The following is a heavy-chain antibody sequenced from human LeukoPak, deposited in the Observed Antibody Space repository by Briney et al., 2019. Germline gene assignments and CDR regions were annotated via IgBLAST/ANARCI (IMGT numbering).Heavy chain of an antibody. D-gene: IGHD3-3*01. CDR1: GFTFSGFD. Sequence: GGSLRLSCAASGFTFSGFDMNWVRQAPGKGLEWVSSISTSSRYIYYRDSVKGRFTISRDDAKNSLYLQMNSLRVEDTAVYYCARDQLVLRLSKWSPGGWFDPWGQGSLVTVSS. CDR2: ISTSSRYI. V-gene: IGHV3-21*01. CDR3: ARDQLVLRLSKWSPGGWFDP. J-gene: IGHJ5*02.